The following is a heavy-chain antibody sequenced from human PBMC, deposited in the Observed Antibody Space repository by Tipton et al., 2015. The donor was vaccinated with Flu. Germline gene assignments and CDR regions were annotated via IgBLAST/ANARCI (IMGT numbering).Heavy chain of an antibody. CDR3: ARQDSSSWSYYYYGMDV. J-gene: IGHJ6*02. Sequence: QLVQSGAEVKKPGESLKISCKGSGYSFTSYWIGWVRQMPGKGLEWMGIIYPGDSDTRYSPSFQGQVTISADKSISTAYLQWSSLKASDTAMYYCARQDSSSWSYYYYGMDVWGQGTTVTVSS. V-gene: IGHV5-51*01. CDR1: GYSFTSYW. CDR2: IYPGDSDT. D-gene: IGHD6-13*01.